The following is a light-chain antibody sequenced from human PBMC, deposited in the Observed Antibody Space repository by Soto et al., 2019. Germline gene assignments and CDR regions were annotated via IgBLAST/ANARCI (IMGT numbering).Light chain of an antibody. CDR2: AAT. CDR1: QGINSR. J-gene: IGKJ4*01. V-gene: IGKV1-12*01. Sequence: DIQMTQSPSSVSASVGDRVTITCRASQGINSRLAWYQQKPGQGPKVLIYAATSLQSGVPSRFSGSGSGTDFTLTISSLQPEDFANYYCQQGDSFPLTFGGGTKVEIK. CDR3: QQGDSFPLT.